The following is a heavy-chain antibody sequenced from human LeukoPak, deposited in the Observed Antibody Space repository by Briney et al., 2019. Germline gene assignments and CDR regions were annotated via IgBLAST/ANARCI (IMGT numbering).Heavy chain of an antibody. CDR3: AKKADSSPYYYGLDV. J-gene: IGHJ6*02. V-gene: IGHV3-23*01. CDR1: GFTFSNYW. CDR2: ISGSGGST. D-gene: IGHD6-13*01. Sequence: GGSLRLSCAASGFTFSNYWMHWVRQAPGKGLVWVSGISGSGGSTYYADSVKGRFTISRDNSKNTLYLHMNSLRAEDTAVYYCAKKADSSPYYYGLDVWGQGTTVTVSS.